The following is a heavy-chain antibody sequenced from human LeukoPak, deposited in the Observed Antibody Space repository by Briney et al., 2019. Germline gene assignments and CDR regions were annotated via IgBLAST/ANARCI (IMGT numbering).Heavy chain of an antibody. CDR3: ARGGKELGYCSSTSCRNWFDP. D-gene: IGHD2-2*01. CDR1: GFTFSSYW. CDR2: IKQDGSEK. V-gene: IGHV3-7*01. Sequence: GGSLRLSCAASGFTFSSYWMSWVRQAPGKGLGWVANIKQDGSEKYYVDSVKGRFTISRDNAKNSLYLQMNSLRAEDTAVYYCARGGKELGYCSSTSCRNWFDPWGQGTLVTVSS. J-gene: IGHJ5*02.